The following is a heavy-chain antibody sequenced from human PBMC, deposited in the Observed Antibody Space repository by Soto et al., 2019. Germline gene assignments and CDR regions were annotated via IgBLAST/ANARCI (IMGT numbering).Heavy chain of an antibody. CDR3: AKAGESGDPTLHFDY. CDR1: GFTFSIYG. CDR2: ISYDGSNK. Sequence: HPGGSLRLSCAASGFTFSIYGMHWVRQAPGKGLEWVAVISYDGSNKYYADSVKGRFTISRDNSKNTLYLQMNSLRAEDTAVYYCAKAGESGDPTLHFDYWGQGTLVTVSS. J-gene: IGHJ4*02. V-gene: IGHV3-30*18. D-gene: IGHD2-21*02.